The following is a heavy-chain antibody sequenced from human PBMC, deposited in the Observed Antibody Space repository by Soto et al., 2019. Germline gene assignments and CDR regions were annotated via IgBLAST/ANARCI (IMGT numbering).Heavy chain of an antibody. D-gene: IGHD3-22*01. Sequence: QVQLQESGPGLVKPSETLSLTCTVSGGSISSYYWSWIRQPPGKGLEWIGYIYYSGSTNYNPSLKSRVTISVDTSKNQFSLKLSSVTAADTAVYYCARDLDSSGYYPWGQGTLVTVSS. J-gene: IGHJ5*02. CDR3: ARDLDSSGYYP. CDR2: IYYSGST. V-gene: IGHV4-59*01. CDR1: GGSISSYY.